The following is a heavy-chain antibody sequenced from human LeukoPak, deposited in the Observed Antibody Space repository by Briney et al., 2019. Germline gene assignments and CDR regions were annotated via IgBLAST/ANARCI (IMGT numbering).Heavy chain of an antibody. Sequence: GGSLRLSCAASGFTFSSYDVHWVRQATGKGLEWVSAIGTAGDPYYPGSVKGRFTISRENAKNSLYLQMNSLRAGDTAVYYCARGTYYGSGSYYYDGLNYYYGMDVWGKGTTVTVSS. CDR3: ARGTYYGSGSYYYDGLNYYYGMDV. D-gene: IGHD3-10*01. V-gene: IGHV3-13*05. CDR1: GFTFSSYD. J-gene: IGHJ6*04. CDR2: IGTAGDP.